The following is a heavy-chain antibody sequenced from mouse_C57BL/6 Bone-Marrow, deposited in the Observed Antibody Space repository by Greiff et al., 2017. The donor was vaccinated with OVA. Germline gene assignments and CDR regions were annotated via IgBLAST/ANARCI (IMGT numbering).Heavy chain of an antibody. CDR2: IYPRSGNT. V-gene: IGHV1-81*01. D-gene: IGHD2-5*01. CDR3: AREGAYYSNYVGFSY. J-gene: IGHJ3*01. Sequence: QVQLQQSGAELARPGASVKLSCKASGYTFTSYGISWVKQRTGQGLEWIGEIYPRSGNTYYNEKFKGKATLTADKYSSTAYMELRSLTSEDSAVYFCAREGAYYSNYVGFSYWGQGTLVTVSA. CDR1: GYTFTSYG.